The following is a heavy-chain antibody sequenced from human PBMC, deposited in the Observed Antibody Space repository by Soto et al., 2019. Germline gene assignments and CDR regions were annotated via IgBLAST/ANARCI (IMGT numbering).Heavy chain of an antibody. CDR3: ARGLTMVRGVILDAFDI. V-gene: IGHV1-3*01. J-gene: IGHJ3*02. D-gene: IGHD3-10*01. CDR1: GYTFSSYA. Sequence: ASVKVSCKASGYTFSSYAMHWVRQAPGERLEWMGWINAGNGKTKYSQKFQGRVTITRDTSASTAYMELSSLRSEDTAVYYCARGLTMVRGVILDAFDIWGQGTMVTVSS. CDR2: INAGNGKT.